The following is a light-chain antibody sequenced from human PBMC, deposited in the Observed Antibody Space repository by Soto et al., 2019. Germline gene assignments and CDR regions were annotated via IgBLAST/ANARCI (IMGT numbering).Light chain of an antibody. CDR2: DVS. CDR3: SSYSSSSIGNYV. CDR1: SSDVGGYNY. Sequence: QSALTQPPSVSGSPGQSITISCTGTSSDVGGYNYVSWYQQHPGKAPKLMIYDVSNRPSGVSNRFSGSKSGNTASLTISGLQAEDEADYYCSSYSSSSIGNYVFGTGTKLTVL. V-gene: IGLV2-14*01. J-gene: IGLJ1*01.